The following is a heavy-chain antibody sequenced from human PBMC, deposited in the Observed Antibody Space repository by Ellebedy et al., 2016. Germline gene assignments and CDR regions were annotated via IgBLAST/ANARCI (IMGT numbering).Heavy chain of an antibody. V-gene: IGHV3-30*18. CDR3: AKDGGLGRWLLGWYFDL. D-gene: IGHD5-24*01. Sequence: GESLKISXAASGFTFSSYGVHWVRQAPGKGLEWVAVISFDGSNKYYADSVKGRFTISRDNSKNTLYLQMNSLRAEDTAVYYCAKDGGLGRWLLGWYFDLWGRGTLVTVSS. CDR2: ISFDGSNK. J-gene: IGHJ2*01. CDR1: GFTFSSYG.